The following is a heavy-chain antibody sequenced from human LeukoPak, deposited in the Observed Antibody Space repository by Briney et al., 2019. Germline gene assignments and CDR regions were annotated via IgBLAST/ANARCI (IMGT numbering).Heavy chain of an antibody. D-gene: IGHD2-21*01. J-gene: IGHJ5*02. CDR3: ARTQFIRLLLWFDP. V-gene: IGHV6-1*01. Sequence: TSQTLSLTCAISGDGVSSNSATWNWITQSPSRGLEWLGRTYYRSKWYNDYAVSVKSRITINPDTSKNQFSLQLNSVTPEDTAVYYCARTQFIRLLLWFDPWGQGTLVTVSS. CDR2: TYYRSKWYN. CDR1: GDGVSSNSAT.